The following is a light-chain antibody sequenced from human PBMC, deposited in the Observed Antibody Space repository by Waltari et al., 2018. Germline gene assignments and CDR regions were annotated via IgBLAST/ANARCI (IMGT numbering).Light chain of an antibody. CDR1: SGDIGDHDR. Sequence: QSALTQPRSVSGSPGQSVTIPRTGTSGDIGDHDRVSWYQQPPGTAPKLMIYDVSKRPSGVPDRFSGSKSGYTASLTISGLQPDDEADYYCCTYTGGYTWVFGGGTKLTVL. CDR2: DVS. CDR3: CTYTGGYTWV. V-gene: IGLV2-11*01. J-gene: IGLJ3*02.